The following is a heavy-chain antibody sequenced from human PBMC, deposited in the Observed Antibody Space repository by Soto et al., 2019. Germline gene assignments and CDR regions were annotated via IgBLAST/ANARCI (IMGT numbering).Heavy chain of an antibody. J-gene: IGHJ4*02. CDR1: GGSISSYY. D-gene: IGHD6-19*01. CDR2: IYYSGST. CDR3: ARYLRDSGRPAYLDY. Sequence: SETLSLTCTVSGGSISSYYWSWIRQPPGKGLEWIGYIYYSGSTNYNPSLKSRVTISVDTSKNQFSLKLSSVTAADTAVYYCARYLRDSGRPAYLDYWGQGTLVTVSS. V-gene: IGHV4-59*01.